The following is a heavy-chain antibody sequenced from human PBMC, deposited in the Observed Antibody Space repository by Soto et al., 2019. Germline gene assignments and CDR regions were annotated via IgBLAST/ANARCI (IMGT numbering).Heavy chain of an antibody. CDR3: VARDGWIFDS. Sequence: HPGGSLRLSCAASGFTSNTYWINWVRQAPGKGLEWVANIKREGGEKNYVDSVEGRFTISKDDAKNSVYLQMNSLRAEDTALYYCVARDGWIFDSWGQGSLVTVSS. CDR1: GFTSNTYW. J-gene: IGHJ4*02. V-gene: IGHV3-7*03. D-gene: IGHD6-19*01. CDR2: IKREGGEK.